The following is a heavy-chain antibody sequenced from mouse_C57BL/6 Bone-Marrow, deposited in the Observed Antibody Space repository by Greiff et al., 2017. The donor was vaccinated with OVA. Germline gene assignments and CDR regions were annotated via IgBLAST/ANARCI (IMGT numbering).Heavy chain of an antibody. Sequence: QVQLQQSGPELVKPGASVKISCKASGYAFSSSWMNWVKQRPGKGLEWIGRIYPGDGDTNYNGKFKGKATLTADKSSSTAYMQLSSLTSEDSAVYFCARYGYDWAWFAYWGQGTLVTVSA. CDR2: IYPGDGDT. CDR3: ARYGYDWAWFAY. D-gene: IGHD2-2*01. V-gene: IGHV1-82*01. J-gene: IGHJ3*01. CDR1: GYAFSSSW.